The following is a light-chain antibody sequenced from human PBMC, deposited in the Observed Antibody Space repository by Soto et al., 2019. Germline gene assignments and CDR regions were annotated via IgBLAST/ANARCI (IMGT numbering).Light chain of an antibody. CDR2: SAS. CDR1: QTISSW. V-gene: IGKV1-5*01. CDR3: QQYNSCSQT. Sequence: DIQMTQSPSTLSGSVGDRVTITCRASQTISSWLAWYQQKPGQAPTFLIYSASTIKSGIPARFSGSGSGTEFTLTISSLQPDDFAIYYCQQYNSCSQTFGQGTKVDIK. J-gene: IGKJ1*01.